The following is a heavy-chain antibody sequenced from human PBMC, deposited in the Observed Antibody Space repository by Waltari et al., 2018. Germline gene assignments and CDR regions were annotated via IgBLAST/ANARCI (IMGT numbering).Heavy chain of an antibody. V-gene: IGHV1-69*13. CDR3: ARNHGGVVQADH. CDR2: IIPIFGTA. CDR1: GGTFSSYA. Sequence: QVHLVQSGAEVKKPGSSVKVSCTASGGTFSSYAIRWVRPAPGQGLEWMGRIIPIFGTANYAQKFQGRVTITADKSTSTAYMELSSLRSEETAVYDCARNHGGVVQADHWGQGTLGNVSS. D-gene: IGHD2-2*01. J-gene: IGHJ4*02.